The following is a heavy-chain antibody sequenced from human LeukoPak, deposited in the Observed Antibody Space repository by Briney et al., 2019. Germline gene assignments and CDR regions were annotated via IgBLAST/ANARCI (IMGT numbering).Heavy chain of an antibody. CDR2: ISGSGGST. J-gene: IGHJ4*02. D-gene: IGHD2-2*01. V-gene: IGHV3-23*01. Sequence: GGSLRLSCAASGFTFSSYAMSWVRQAPGKGLEWVSGISGSGGSTYYADSVKGRFTISRDNAKNSLYLQMNSLRAEDTAVYYCAREPPRTYCSSTSCYPDYWGQGTLVTVSS. CDR3: AREPPRTYCSSTSCYPDY. CDR1: GFTFSSYA.